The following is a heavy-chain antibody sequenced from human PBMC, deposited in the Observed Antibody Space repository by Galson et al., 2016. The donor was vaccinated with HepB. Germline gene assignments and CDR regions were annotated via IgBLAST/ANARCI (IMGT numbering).Heavy chain of an antibody. J-gene: IGHJ4*02. CDR1: GCILTDYG. Sequence: SVKVSCKASGCILTDYGISWVRQAPGQGLEWLGWISAINGNTKYAQKVQGRVTMTADTSTNTAYMELRTLGFDDTAVYYCARDSGSSWSYWGQGTLVTVSS. D-gene: IGHD6-13*01. V-gene: IGHV1-18*01. CDR3: ARDSGSSWSY. CDR2: ISAINGNT.